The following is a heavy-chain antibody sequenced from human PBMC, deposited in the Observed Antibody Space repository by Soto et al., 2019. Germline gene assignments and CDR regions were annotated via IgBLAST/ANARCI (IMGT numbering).Heavy chain of an antibody. Sequence: SETLSLTCAVYGGSFSGYYWSWIRQPPGKGLEWIGEINHSGSTNYNPSLKSRVPISVDTSKNQFSLKLSSVTAADTAVYYCARGGIVGEGGFFDYWGQGTLVTVSS. CDR3: ARGGIVGEGGFFDY. CDR1: GGSFSGYY. CDR2: INHSGST. V-gene: IGHV4-34*01. J-gene: IGHJ4*02. D-gene: IGHD1-26*01.